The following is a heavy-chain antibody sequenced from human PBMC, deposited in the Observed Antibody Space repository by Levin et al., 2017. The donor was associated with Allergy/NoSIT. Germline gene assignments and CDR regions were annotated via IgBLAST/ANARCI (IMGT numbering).Heavy chain of an antibody. J-gene: IGHJ5*02. V-gene: IGHV3-66*04. CDR1: GLTVAADS. Sequence: GGSLRLSCAASGLTVAADSMSWVRQAPGKGLQWVSIIYNTGDTLYADSVKGRFSISRDTAKNTVFLQMNTLRSEDTAVYYCARLAMDRGGIWFDPWGQGTQVTVSP. CDR2: IYNTGDT. CDR3: ARLAMDRGGIWFDP. D-gene: IGHD3-10*01.